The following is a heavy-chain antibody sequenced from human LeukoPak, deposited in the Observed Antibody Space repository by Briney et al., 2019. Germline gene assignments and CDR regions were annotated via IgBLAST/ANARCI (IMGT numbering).Heavy chain of an antibody. J-gene: IGHJ4*02. CDR1: GYSFTNYW. V-gene: IGHV5-51*01. CDR2: IYPGDSDT. D-gene: IGHD1-26*01. CDR3: ARLDGSGSYPPYFDY. Sequence: GESLKISCKGSGYSFTNYWIGWVRQMPGKGLEWMGTIYPGDSDTRYSPSFQGQVTISADKSITTAYLQWSSLRASDTAMYYCARLDGSGSYPPYFDYWGQGTLVTVSS.